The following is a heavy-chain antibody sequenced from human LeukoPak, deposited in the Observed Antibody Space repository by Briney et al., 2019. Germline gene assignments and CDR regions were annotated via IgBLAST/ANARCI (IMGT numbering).Heavy chain of an antibody. Sequence: SETLSLTCTVSGDSISSSNYYWSWIRQPPGKGLEWIGYIYYSGSTNYNPSLRSRVTISVDTSKNLFSLKLSSVTAADTAVYYCARSHGSGSYYNLNDYWGQGTLVTVSS. D-gene: IGHD3-10*01. CDR1: GDSISSSNYY. J-gene: IGHJ4*02. CDR3: ARSHGSGSYYNLNDY. V-gene: IGHV4-61*01. CDR2: IYYSGST.